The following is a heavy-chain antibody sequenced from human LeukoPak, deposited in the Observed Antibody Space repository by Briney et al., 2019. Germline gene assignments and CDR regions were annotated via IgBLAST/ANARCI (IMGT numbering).Heavy chain of an antibody. CDR2: ISAYNGNT. CDR1: DYTFTSYG. J-gene: IGHJ4*02. D-gene: IGHD2-2*01. CDR3: AIHWGYCTSTDCPRYYFDY. V-gene: IGHV1-18*01. Sequence: EASVKVSCKASDYTFTSYGISWVRQAPGQGLEWMGWISAYNGNTNSAQKLQGRVTMTTDTFTSTAYMELRSLRSDDTAVYYCAIHWGYCTSTDCPRYYFDYWGQGTLVTVSS.